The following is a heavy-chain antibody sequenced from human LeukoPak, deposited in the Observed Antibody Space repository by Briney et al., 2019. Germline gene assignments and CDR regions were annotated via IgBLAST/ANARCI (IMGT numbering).Heavy chain of an antibody. J-gene: IGHJ4*02. CDR2: IYTSGST. V-gene: IGHV4-61*02. CDR1: GGSISSGSYY. D-gene: IGHD3-22*01. CDR3: ARDSSLYYDSSAY. Sequence: SETLSLTCSVSGGSISSGSYYWSWIRQRAGKGLEWIGRIYTSGSTNYNPSLKSRVTISVDTSKNQFSLKLSSVTAADTAVYYCARDSSLYYDSSAYWGQGTLVTVSS.